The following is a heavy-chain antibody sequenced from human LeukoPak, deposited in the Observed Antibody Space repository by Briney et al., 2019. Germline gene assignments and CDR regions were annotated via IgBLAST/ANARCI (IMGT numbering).Heavy chain of an antibody. D-gene: IGHD6-19*01. V-gene: IGHV4-59*01. Sequence: SETLSLTCTVSVGSISSYYWSWIRQPPGRGLEGRGYIYYSGSTNYNPSLKSRVTISVDTSKNQFSLKLSSVTAADTAVYYCASGSGYSSGWYNPRPFDYWGQGTLVTVSS. J-gene: IGHJ4*02. CDR2: IYYSGST. CDR1: VGSISSYY. CDR3: ASGSGYSSGWYNPRPFDY.